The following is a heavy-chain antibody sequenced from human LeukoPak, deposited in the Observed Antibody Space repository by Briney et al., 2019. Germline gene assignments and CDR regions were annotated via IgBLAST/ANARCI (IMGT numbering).Heavy chain of an antibody. Sequence: ASVKVSCKASGYTFTTYDINWVRQATGQGLEWMAWMNPNSGSTGYAPKFQGRLTITRDTPISTTYMELSSLTSEDTAVYYCARVPYSSSWSYFDYWGQGTLVTVSS. J-gene: IGHJ4*02. CDR1: GYTFTTYD. CDR3: ARVPYSSSWSYFDY. D-gene: IGHD6-13*01. V-gene: IGHV1-8*03. CDR2: MNPNSGST.